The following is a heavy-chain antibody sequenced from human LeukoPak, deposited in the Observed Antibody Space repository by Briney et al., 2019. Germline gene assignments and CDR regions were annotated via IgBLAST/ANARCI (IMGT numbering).Heavy chain of an antibody. Sequence: GASVKVSCKASGYTFTSFAISWVRQAPGQGLEWMGWINPNSGGTNYAQKFQGRVTMTRDTSISTAYMELNRLRSDDTAVYYCARDVQQLANYYYYGLDVWGQGTTVTVSS. CDR1: GYTFTSFA. CDR2: INPNSGGT. D-gene: IGHD6-13*01. V-gene: IGHV1-2*02. J-gene: IGHJ6*02. CDR3: ARDVQQLANYYYYGLDV.